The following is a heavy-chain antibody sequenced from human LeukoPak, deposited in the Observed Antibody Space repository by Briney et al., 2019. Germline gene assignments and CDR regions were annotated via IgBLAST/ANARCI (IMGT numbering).Heavy chain of an antibody. D-gene: IGHD1-14*01. V-gene: IGHV3-21*01. Sequence: GGSLRLSCAASGFTFSSHGMHWVRQAPGKGLEWVSSISSSSSYIYYADSVKGRFTISRDNAKNSLYLQMNSLRAEDTAVYYCARVTNLDYWGQGTLVTVSS. J-gene: IGHJ4*02. CDR2: ISSSSSYI. CDR3: ARVTNLDY. CDR1: GFTFSSHG.